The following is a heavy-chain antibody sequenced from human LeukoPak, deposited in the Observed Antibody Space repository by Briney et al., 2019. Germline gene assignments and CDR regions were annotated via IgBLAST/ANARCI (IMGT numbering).Heavy chain of an antibody. CDR3: ARGRGGYDRQWLARYYFDY. Sequence: SETLSLTCAVSGGSISSGGSSWSWIRQPPGKGLEWIGYIYHGGSTYYNPSLKSRVTISLDRSKNQFSLRLSSVTAADTAVYYCARGRGGYDRQWLARYYFDYWGQGTLVTVSS. CDR2: IYHGGST. D-gene: IGHD5-12*01. CDR1: GGSISSGGSS. V-gene: IGHV4-30-2*01. J-gene: IGHJ4*02.